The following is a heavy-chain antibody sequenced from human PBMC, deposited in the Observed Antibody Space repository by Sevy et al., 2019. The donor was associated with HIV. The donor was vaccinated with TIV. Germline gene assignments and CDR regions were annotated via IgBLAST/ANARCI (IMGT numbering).Heavy chain of an antibody. CDR3: ARHCSSSSCSHAFDI. Sequence: ESLSLTCAVYGGSFSGYYWSWIRQPPGKGLEWVGEINHSGSTNYNPSLKSRVTISVDTSNNQFSLKLSSVTAADTAVYYCARHCSSSSCSHAFDIWGQGTMVTVSS. CDR2: INHSGST. CDR1: GGSFSGYY. V-gene: IGHV4-34*01. J-gene: IGHJ3*02. D-gene: IGHD2-2*01.